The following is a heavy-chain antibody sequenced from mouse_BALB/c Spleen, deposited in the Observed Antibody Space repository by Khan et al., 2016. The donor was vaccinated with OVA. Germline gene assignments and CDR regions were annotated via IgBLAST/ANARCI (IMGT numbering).Heavy chain of an antibody. V-gene: IGHV10-1*02. D-gene: IGHD1-2*01. CDR3: VSYGYSAMDY. J-gene: IGHJ4*01. CDR2: IRSKSNNYAT. CDR1: GFTFNTYA. Sequence: EVQLVESGGGLVQPKGSLKLSCAASGFTFNTYAMNWVRQAPGKGLEWVARIRSKSNNYATYYADSVKDRFTISRDDSQSMIYLQMNNLKTEDTAMYYYVSYGYSAMDYWCQGASVTVSS.